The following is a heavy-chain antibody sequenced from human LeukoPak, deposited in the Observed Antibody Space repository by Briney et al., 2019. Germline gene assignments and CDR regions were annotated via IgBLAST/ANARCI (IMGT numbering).Heavy chain of an antibody. Sequence: PGGSLRLSCAASGFTFSSYSMNWVRQAPGKGLEWVSSISSSSSYIYYADSVKGRFTISRDNSQNSLFVQMNSLRAEDTALYYCVKTKAADEGQGTFFDHWGQGTLVTVSS. V-gene: IGHV3-21*04. J-gene: IGHJ4*02. D-gene: IGHD1-7*01. CDR1: GFTFSSYS. CDR2: ISSSSSYI. CDR3: VKTKAADEGQGTFFDH.